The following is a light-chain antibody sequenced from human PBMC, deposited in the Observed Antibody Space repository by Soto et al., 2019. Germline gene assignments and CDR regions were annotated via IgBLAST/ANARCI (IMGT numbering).Light chain of an antibody. CDR2: DTT. CDR3: CSYVTNRRV. V-gene: IGLV1-40*01. CDR1: HSDIGAGYG. J-gene: IGLJ3*02. Sequence: QSVLTQPPSVTGAPGQRVTISCTGSHSDIGAGYGVHWYQQFPHSAPKLLIYDTTNRPSGVPDRFSGSRSGTSASLAITGLQAEDEADYYCCSYVTNRRVFGGGTKLTVL.